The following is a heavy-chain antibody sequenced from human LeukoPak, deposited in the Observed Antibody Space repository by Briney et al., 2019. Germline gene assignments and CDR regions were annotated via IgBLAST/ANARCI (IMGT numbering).Heavy chain of an antibody. V-gene: IGHV4-39*07. CDR3: AREGDCSSTSCYYPMNYFDY. Sequence: SETLSLTCTVSGGSISSSSYYWGRLRPPQGKGLEWIWCMYCSGSTYYNPSRKSRVTISVDTSKNQFSLKLTSVTAADAAVYYCAREGDCSSTSCYYPMNYFDYWGQGTLVTVSS. CDR2: MYCSGST. J-gene: IGHJ4*02. CDR1: GGSISSSSYY. D-gene: IGHD2-2*01.